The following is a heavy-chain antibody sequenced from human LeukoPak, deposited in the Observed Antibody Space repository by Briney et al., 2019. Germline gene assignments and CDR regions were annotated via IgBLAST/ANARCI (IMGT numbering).Heavy chain of an antibody. CDR3: ARDLGYYGSGVNWFDP. CDR1: GFTFSSYA. Sequence: GGSLRLSCAAPGFTFSSYAMHWVRQAPGKGLEWVAVISYDGSNKYYADSVKGRFTISRDNSKNTLYLQMNSLRAEDTAVYYCARDLGYYGSGVNWFDPWGQGTLVTVSS. CDR2: ISYDGSNK. D-gene: IGHD3-10*01. J-gene: IGHJ5*02. V-gene: IGHV3-30-3*01.